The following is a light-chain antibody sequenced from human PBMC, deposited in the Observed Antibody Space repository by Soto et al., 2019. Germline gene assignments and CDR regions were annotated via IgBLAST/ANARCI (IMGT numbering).Light chain of an antibody. CDR3: SSYTSSSTFYV. CDR2: EVS. CDR1: SSDVGGYNY. J-gene: IGLJ1*01. Sequence: QSVLTHPASVSGSPGQSITISCTGTSSDVGGYNYVSWYQQHPGKAPKLMIYEVSNRPSGVSNRFSGSKSGNTASLTISGLQAEDDADYYCSSYTSSSTFYVLGTGTKVTVL. V-gene: IGLV2-14*01.